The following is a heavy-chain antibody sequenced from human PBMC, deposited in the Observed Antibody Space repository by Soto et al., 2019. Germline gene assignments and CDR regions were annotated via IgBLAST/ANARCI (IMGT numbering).Heavy chain of an antibody. Sequence: GGSLRLSCVASGSTLRTSGMHWVRQAPSKGLEWVAVISYDGSNKYYADSVKGRFTISRDNSKNTLYLQMNSLRAEDTAVYYCANSYYDSSGYSQYYYYYYGMDVWGQGTTVTVSS. CDR1: GSTLRTSG. D-gene: IGHD3-22*01. CDR2: ISYDGSNK. V-gene: IGHV3-30*18. CDR3: ANSYYDSSGYSQYYYYYYGMDV. J-gene: IGHJ6*02.